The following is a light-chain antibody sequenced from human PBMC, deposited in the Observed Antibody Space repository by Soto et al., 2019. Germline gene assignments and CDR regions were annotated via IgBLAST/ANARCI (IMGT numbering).Light chain of an antibody. J-gene: IGKJ4*01. Sequence: EIVLTQSPATLSLSPGERATLSCRASQTLSTDFAWYQQKPGQAPRLLIYGASKRATGIPARFSGSGSGTAYTLPTSRLVHAAFFVYYCQERSNWPRGTFGGGTKVEIK. V-gene: IGKV3-11*01. CDR1: QTLSTD. CDR3: QERSNWPRGT. CDR2: GAS.